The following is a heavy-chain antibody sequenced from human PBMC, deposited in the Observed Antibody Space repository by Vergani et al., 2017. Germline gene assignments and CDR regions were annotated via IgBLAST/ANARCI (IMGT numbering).Heavy chain of an antibody. J-gene: IGHJ4*02. CDR3: ARGLGTTWPIGPY. Sequence: QVQLQQRGAGLLKPSETLSLTCGISGASFSGYHCSWIRQSPGKGLEWIGEITDGGGTNYNPSLASRVSMSLDLAVNQFSLRLDSVTAADTAIYYCARGLGTTWPIGPYWGQGTLVTVSS. D-gene: IGHD2/OR15-2a*01. V-gene: IGHV4-34*01. CDR2: ITDGGGT. CDR1: GASFSGYH.